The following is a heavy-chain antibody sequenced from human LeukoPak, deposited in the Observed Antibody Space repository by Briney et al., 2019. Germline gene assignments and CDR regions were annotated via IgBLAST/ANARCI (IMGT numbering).Heavy chain of an antibody. CDR1: GFTFSGYG. V-gene: IGHV3-33*06. D-gene: IGHD1-26*01. J-gene: IGHJ4*02. Sequence: PGGSLRLSCAASGFTFSGYGMHWVRQAPGKGLEWVAVIWYDGSNKYYADSVKGRFTISRDNSKNTLYLQMNSLRAEDTAVYYCAKCGRSGSYSTYYFDYWGQGTLVTVSS. CDR3: AKCGRSGSYSTYYFDY. CDR2: IWYDGSNK.